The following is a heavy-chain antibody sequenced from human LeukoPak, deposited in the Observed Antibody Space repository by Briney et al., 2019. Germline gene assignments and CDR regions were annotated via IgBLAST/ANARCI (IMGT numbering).Heavy chain of an antibody. CDR2: INHSGST. CDR3: ARLPPNKGGWYRFDY. J-gene: IGHJ4*02. Sequence: PSETLSLTCAVYGGSFSGYYWSWIRQPPGKGLEWIGEINHSGSTNYNPSLKSRVTISVDTSKNQFSLKLSSVTAADTAVYYCARLPPNKGGWYRFDYWGQGTLVTVSS. V-gene: IGHV4-34*01. CDR1: GGSFSGYY. D-gene: IGHD6-19*01.